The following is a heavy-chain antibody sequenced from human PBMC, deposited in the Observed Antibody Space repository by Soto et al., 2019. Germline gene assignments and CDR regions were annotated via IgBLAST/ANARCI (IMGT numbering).Heavy chain of an antibody. CDR1: GFTFSSYS. V-gene: IGHV3-21*01. J-gene: IGHJ6*02. CDR2: ISSSSSYI. CDR3: ARDRLYGDYDYYYYYGMDV. Sequence: EVQLVESGGGLVKPGGSLRLSCAASGFTFSSYSMNWVRQAPGKGLEWVSSISSSSSYIYYADSVKGRFTISRDNAKNPLYQQMNSLSAEDTAVYYCARDRLYGDYDYYYYYGMDVWGQGTTVTVSS. D-gene: IGHD4-17*01.